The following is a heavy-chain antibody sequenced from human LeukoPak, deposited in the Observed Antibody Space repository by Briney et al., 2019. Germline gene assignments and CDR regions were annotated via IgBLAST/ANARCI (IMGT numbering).Heavy chain of an antibody. Sequence: GGSLRLSCAASGFTFSSYSMMWVRQAPGKGLEWVSYISSSSTTIHYADSVKGRFTISRDNAKNSVYLQMNSLRAEDTAVYYCARDRRDGYNVLDYWGQGTLVTVSS. D-gene: IGHD5-24*01. CDR3: ARDRRDGYNVLDY. CDR2: ISSSSTTI. V-gene: IGHV3-48*01. J-gene: IGHJ4*02. CDR1: GFTFSSYS.